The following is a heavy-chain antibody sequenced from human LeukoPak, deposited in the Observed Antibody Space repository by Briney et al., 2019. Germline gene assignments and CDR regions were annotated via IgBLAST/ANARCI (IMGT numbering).Heavy chain of an antibody. D-gene: IGHD5-18*01. CDR1: GFTFSSYT. J-gene: IGHJ4*02. Sequence: GGSLRLSCAASGFTFSSYTLHWVRQAPGKGLEWVAVISYDVTNTFYADSVKGRFTISRDSSRNTLFLQMNSLRPEDTAVYYCAREGSIQLQLRSSNCFDYWGQGTLVTVSS. V-gene: IGHV3-30-3*01. CDR3: AREGSIQLQLRSSNCFDY. CDR2: ISYDVTNT.